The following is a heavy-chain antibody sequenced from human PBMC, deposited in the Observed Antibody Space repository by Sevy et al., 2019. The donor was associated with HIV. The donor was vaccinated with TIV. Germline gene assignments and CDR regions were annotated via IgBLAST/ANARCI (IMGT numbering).Heavy chain of an antibody. Sequence: ASVKVSCKVFGYTLRELSMHWVRQTPGKGLEWMGSFDPEDGETIYGQKCQGRVAMTEETSTDTAYMELRSLRSEDTSVFYCAITKDYYDNSGYPFDYWGQGTLVTVSS. CDR3: AITKDYYDNSGYPFDY. V-gene: IGHV1-24*01. CDR2: FDPEDGET. CDR1: GYTLRELS. J-gene: IGHJ4*02. D-gene: IGHD3-22*01.